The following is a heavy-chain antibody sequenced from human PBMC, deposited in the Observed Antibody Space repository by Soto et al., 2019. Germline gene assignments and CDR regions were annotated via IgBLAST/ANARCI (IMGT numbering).Heavy chain of an antibody. D-gene: IGHD6-6*01. V-gene: IGHV4-59*01. Sequence: TSETLSLTCTVSGGSISSYYWSWIRQPPGKGLEWIGYIYYSGSTNYNPSLKSRVTISVDTSKNQFSLKLSSVTAADTAVYYCAREYSSSTRYYYGMDVWGQGTTVTVSS. CDR1: GGSISSYY. CDR2: IYYSGST. CDR3: AREYSSSTRYYYGMDV. J-gene: IGHJ6*02.